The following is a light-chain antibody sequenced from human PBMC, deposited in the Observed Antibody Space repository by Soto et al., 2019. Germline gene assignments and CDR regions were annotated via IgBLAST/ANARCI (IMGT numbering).Light chain of an antibody. J-gene: IGKJ3*01. CDR1: QDIGKD. Sequence: AIQMTQSPSSLSASVGDTVTFTCRASQDIGKDLGWYQQKPGEAPVLLIYEASTAQSGVPSRFTGSGSGTEFTLTISSLQSEDFAVYYCQQYNNWPPGTFGPGTKVDIK. CDR2: EAS. CDR3: QQYNNWPPGT. V-gene: IGKV1-6*01.